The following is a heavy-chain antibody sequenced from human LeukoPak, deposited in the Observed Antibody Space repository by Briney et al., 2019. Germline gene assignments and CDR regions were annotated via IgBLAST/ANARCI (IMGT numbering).Heavy chain of an antibody. CDR1: GFTFSNYV. CDR2: ISGSGGST. V-gene: IGHV3-23*01. J-gene: IGHJ4*02. Sequence: GGSLRLSCAASGFTFSNYVMSWVRQAPGKGLEWVSGISGSGGSTYYADSVKGRLTISRDNSKNTLYLQMDSLRAEDTAVYYCAKGMRQFDYWGQGTLVTVSS. CDR3: AKGMRQFDY.